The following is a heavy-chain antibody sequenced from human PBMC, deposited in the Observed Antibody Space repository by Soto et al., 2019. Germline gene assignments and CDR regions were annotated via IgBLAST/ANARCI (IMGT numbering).Heavy chain of an antibody. J-gene: IGHJ5*02. CDR3: ASGRVAAAGT. CDR2: IYYSGST. CDR1: GGSISSYY. D-gene: IGHD6-13*01. Sequence: SETLSLTCTVSGGSISSYYWSWIRQPPGKGLEWIGYIYYSGSTNYNPSLKSRVTISVDTSKNQFSLKLSSVTAADTAVYYCASGRVAAAGTWGQGTLVTVSS. V-gene: IGHV4-59*01.